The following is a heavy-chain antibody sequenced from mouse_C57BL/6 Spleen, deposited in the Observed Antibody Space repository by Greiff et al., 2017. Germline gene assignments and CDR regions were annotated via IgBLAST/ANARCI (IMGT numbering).Heavy chain of an antibody. J-gene: IGHJ4*01. CDR3: ARDGYYYAMDY. Sequence: VKLVESGAELVKPGASVKMSCKASGYTFTSYWITWVKQRPGQGLEWIGDIYPGSGSTNYNEKFKSKATLTVDTSSSTAYMQLSSLTSEDSAVYYCARDGYYYAMDYWGQGTSVTVSS. D-gene: IGHD2-3*01. CDR1: GYTFTSYW. CDR2: IYPGSGST. V-gene: IGHV1-55*01.